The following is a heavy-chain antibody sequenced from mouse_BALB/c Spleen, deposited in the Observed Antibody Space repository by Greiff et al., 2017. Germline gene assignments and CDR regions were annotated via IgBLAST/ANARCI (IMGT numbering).Heavy chain of an antibody. CDR2: ISYSGST. J-gene: IGHJ4*01. D-gene: IGHD2-14*01. V-gene: IGHV3-2*02. CDR3: ARGEVRDYAMDY. CDR1: GYSITSDYA. Sequence: VQLKESGPGLVKPSQSLSLTCTVTGYSITSDYAWNWIRQFPGNKLEWMGYISYSGSTSYNPSLKSRISITRDTSKNQFFLQLNSVTTEDTATYYCARGEVRDYAMDYWGQGTSVTVSS.